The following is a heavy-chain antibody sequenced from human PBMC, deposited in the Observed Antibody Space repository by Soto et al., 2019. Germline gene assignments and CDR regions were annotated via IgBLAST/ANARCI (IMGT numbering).Heavy chain of an antibody. CDR3: AKGNYNYGDALDI. V-gene: IGHV3-23*01. CDR1: GFPFTNHP. CDR2: ISGSGGSI. D-gene: IGHD4-17*01. Sequence: EVQLLESGGGLVQPGGSRRLSGPASGFPFTNHPLSWSPQPPRKGLEWVSAISGSGGSIFYADSVKGQFTISRDNSKNTLFLQMNSLRAEDTAVYFCAKGNYNYGDALDIWGQGTMVTVSS. J-gene: IGHJ3*02.